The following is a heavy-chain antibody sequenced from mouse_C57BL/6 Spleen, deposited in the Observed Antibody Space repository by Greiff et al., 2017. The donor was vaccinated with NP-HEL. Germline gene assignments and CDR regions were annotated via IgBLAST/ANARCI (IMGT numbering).Heavy chain of an antibody. D-gene: IGHD3-1*01. CDR3: ARAGLDAMDY. V-gene: IGHV5-17*01. CDR2: ISSGSSTI. Sequence: EVHLVESGGGLVKPGGSLKLSCAASGFTFSDYGMHWVRQAPEKGLEWVAYISSGSSTIYYADTVKGRFTISRDNAKNTLFLQMTSLRSEDTAMYYCARAGLDAMDYWGQGTSVTVSS. CDR1: GFTFSDYG. J-gene: IGHJ4*01.